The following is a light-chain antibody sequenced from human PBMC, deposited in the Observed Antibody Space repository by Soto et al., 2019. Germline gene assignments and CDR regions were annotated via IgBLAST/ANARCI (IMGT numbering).Light chain of an antibody. V-gene: IGLV2-23*01. CDR2: EGS. CDR1: SSDVGSYNL. J-gene: IGLJ2*01. Sequence: QSALTQPASVSGSPGQSITISCTGTSSDVGSYNLVSWYQQHPGKAPKLMIYEGSKRPSGVSNRFSGSKSDNPASLTISGLQAEDEADYYCCSYAGSSTVVFGGGTKLTVL. CDR3: CSYAGSSTVV.